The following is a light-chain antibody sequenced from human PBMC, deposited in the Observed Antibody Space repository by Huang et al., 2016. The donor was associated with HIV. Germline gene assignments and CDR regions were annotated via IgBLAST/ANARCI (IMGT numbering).Light chain of an antibody. Sequence: EIVLTQSPGTLSLSPGKRATLSCRASQSVSSSYLAWYQQKPGQAPRLLSYGASSMATGSPDRFSGSGSGTDFTLTISRLEPEDFAVYYCQQYGSSPYTFGQGTKLEIK. CDR2: GAS. CDR3: QQYGSSPYT. V-gene: IGKV3-20*01. CDR1: QSVSSSY. J-gene: IGKJ2*01.